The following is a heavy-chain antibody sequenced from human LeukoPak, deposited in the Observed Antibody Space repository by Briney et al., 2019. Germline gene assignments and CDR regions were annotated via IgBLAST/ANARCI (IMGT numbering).Heavy chain of an antibody. CDR1: GFTFSSYW. D-gene: IGHD3-22*01. Sequence: GGSLRLSCAAFGFTFSSYWMHWVRQAPGKGLVWVSRIKSDGSTNYADSVKGRFTISRDNAKNTVSLQMNSLRAEDTGVYYCARAPSEIGGYYPEYFRHWGQGTLVTVSS. J-gene: IGHJ1*01. V-gene: IGHV3-74*01. CDR2: IKSDGST. CDR3: ARAPSEIGGYYPEYFRH.